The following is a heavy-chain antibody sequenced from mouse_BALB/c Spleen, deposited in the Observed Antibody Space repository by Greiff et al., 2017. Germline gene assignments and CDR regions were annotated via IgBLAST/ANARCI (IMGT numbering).Heavy chain of an antibody. Sequence: EVKLVESGGGLVQPGGSLKLSCAASGFTFSSYTMSWVRQTPEKRLEWVAYISNGGGSTYYPDTVKGRFTISRDNAKNTLYLQMSSLKSEDTAMYYCASTSTMIFDYWGQGTTLTVSS. CDR3: ASTSTMIFDY. D-gene: IGHD2-4*01. CDR2: ISNGGGST. J-gene: IGHJ2*01. CDR1: GFTFSSYT. V-gene: IGHV5-12-2*01.